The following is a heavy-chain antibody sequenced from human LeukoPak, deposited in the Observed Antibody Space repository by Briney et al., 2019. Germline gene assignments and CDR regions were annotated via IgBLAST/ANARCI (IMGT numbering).Heavy chain of an antibody. CDR1: GFTFITYT. J-gene: IGHJ5*02. CDR3: AKDFGRNLGGPGS. Sequence: GGSLRLSCAASGFTFITYTMAWVRQAPGGGLEWVSGISGHGGPYYADSVRGRFAISRDNSKSTLYLQMNSLRTEDTAVYYCAKDFGRNLGGPGSWGRGTLVIVSS. V-gene: IGHV3-23*01. CDR2: ISGHGGP. D-gene: IGHD1-14*01.